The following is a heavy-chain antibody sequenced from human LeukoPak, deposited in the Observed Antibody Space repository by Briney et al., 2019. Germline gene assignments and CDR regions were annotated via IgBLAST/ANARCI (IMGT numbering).Heavy chain of an antibody. J-gene: IGHJ6*02. Sequence: GASVKVSCKASGYTFTSCDINWVRQATGQGLEWMGWKNHNSGRTGFAQKFQGRLTMTTDTSISTAYMELSRLISEDTAVYCCATGPVSTHGMEVWGQGTTVSVSS. D-gene: IGHD2-2*01. CDR1: GYTFTSCD. CDR2: KNHNSGRT. CDR3: ATGPVSTHGMEV. V-gene: IGHV1-8*01.